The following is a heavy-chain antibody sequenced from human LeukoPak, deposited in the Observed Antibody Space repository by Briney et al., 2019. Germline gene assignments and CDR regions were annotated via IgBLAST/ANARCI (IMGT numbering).Heavy chain of an antibody. Sequence: PGGSLRLSCAASGFTVSSNYMSWVRQAPGKGLEWVSVIYSGGSTYYADSVKGRFTISRDNSKNTLYLQMNSLRAEDTAVYYCARSGTDSNTSSGYPPFSYGMDVWGQGTTVTVSS. D-gene: IGHD3-22*01. CDR3: ARSGTDSNTSSGYPPFSYGMDV. CDR1: GFTVSSNY. J-gene: IGHJ6*02. V-gene: IGHV3-66*01. CDR2: IYSGGST.